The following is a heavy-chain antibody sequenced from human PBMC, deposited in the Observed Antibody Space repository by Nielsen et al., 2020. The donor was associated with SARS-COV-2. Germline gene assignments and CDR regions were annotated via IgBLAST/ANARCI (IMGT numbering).Heavy chain of an antibody. D-gene: IGHD3-9*01. CDR2: ISYDGSNK. CDR3: ARDGPSTKLRYFDWLLSDSFDI. Sequence: GESLKISCAASGFTFNSYVMHWVRQAPGKGLEWVSVISYDGSNKYYADSVKGRFTISRDTSKNTLYLQMNSLRAEDTAVYYCARDGPSTKLRYFDWLLSDSFDIWGQGTMVTVSS. CDR1: GFTFNSYV. J-gene: IGHJ3*02. V-gene: IGHV3-30*04.